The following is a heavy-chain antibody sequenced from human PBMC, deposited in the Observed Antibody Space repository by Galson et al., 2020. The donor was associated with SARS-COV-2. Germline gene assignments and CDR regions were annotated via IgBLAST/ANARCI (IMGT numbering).Heavy chain of an antibody. CDR1: GYTFIGYY. CDR2: INPDTGDT. V-gene: IGHV1-2*02. D-gene: IGHD5-12*01. CDR3: AREFDHGYDSSSFDF. J-gene: IGHJ4*02. Sequence: ASVKVSCEASGYTFIGYYMFWVRQAPGQGLEWMGWINPDTGDTNYAQKFQGRVTMTRDTSINTAYMEVSRLTSDDTAVYFCAREFDHGYDSSSFDFWGQGTLVTVSS.